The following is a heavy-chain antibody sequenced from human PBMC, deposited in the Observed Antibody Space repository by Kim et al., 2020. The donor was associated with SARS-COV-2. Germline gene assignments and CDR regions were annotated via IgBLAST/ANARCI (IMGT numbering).Heavy chain of an antibody. J-gene: IGHJ6*02. CDR3: ARANPDYDFWSGQYYYYYGMDV. CDR2: IYYSGST. D-gene: IGHD3-3*01. Sequence: SETLSLTCTVSGGSISSYYWSWIRQPPGKGLEWIGYIYYSGSTNYNPSLKSRVTISVDTSKNQFSLKLSSVTAADTAVYYCARANPDYDFWSGQYYYYYGMDVWGQGTTVTVSS. V-gene: IGHV4-59*01. CDR1: GGSISSYY.